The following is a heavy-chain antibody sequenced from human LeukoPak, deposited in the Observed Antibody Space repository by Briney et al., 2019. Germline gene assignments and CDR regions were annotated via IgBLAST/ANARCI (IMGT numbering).Heavy chain of an antibody. Sequence: GSSVKVSCKASGYTFTYRYLHWVRQAPGQALEWMGWITPFNGNTNYAQKFQDRVTITRDRSMSTAYMELSSLRSEDTAMYYCAEIFPDAFDIWGQGTMVTVSS. CDR1: GYTFTYRY. J-gene: IGHJ3*02. CDR3: AEIFPDAFDI. D-gene: IGHD3-9*01. V-gene: IGHV1-45*02. CDR2: ITPFNGNT.